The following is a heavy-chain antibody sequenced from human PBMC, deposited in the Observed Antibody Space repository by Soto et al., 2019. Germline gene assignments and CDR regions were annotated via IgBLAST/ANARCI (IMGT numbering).Heavy chain of an antibody. D-gene: IGHD1-1*01. Sequence: QVQLVESGGGVVQPGRSLRLSCAASGFTFSNYGMHWVRQAPGKGLEWVAVIWYDGSNIYYADSVKGRFTISRDNFKKTLFLQMNTLGAKDTAVYYCVRGYDRFDFWGQGTRVTVSS. V-gene: IGHV3-33*01. CDR2: IWYDGSNI. CDR3: VRGYDRFDF. CDR1: GFTFSNYG. J-gene: IGHJ4*02.